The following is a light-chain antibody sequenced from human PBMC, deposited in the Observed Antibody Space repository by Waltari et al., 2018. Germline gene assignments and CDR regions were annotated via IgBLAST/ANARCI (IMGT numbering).Light chain of an antibody. CDR3: SSYAGGSTVI. J-gene: IGLJ2*01. V-gene: IGLV2-23*02. CDR1: NSDVGSYNL. CDR2: EVT. Sequence: QSALTHPAPVSGSPGQPITISRTGTNSDVGSYNLFPWYQQHPGKAPNLTLYEVTKRPSRVPNRFSGSKSGNTASLTISGLQAEDEADYYCSSYAGGSTVIFGGGTKVTVL.